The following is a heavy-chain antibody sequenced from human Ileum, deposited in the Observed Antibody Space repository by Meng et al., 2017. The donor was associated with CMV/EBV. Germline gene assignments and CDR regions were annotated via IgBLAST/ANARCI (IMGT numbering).Heavy chain of an antibody. CDR3: AKAMGVECY. J-gene: IGHJ4*01. Sequence: LRVACADSTFTFSNYAMSWVRQAPGKGLEWVSSVSTSGDTTYYADSVKGRFTISRDNSRNILFLQMNNLRLEDTAVYYCAKAMGVECYLGHGTLVTVSS. CDR1: TFTFSNYA. D-gene: IGHD3-16*01. V-gene: IGHV3-23*01. CDR2: VSTSGDTT.